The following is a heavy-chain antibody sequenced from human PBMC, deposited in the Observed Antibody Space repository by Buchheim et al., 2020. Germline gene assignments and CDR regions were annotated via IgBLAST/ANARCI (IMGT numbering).Heavy chain of an antibody. CDR2: INQDGSEK. Sequence: EVQLVESGGGLVQPGGSLRLSCAASGFTYSTSWMSWVRQAPGKGLEWVANINQDGSEKYYVDSVKGRFTISRDNAKNSLSLQMSSLRPEDTAVYYCARVWAAAGIVFDSWGQGTL. D-gene: IGHD6-13*01. J-gene: IGHJ4*02. CDR1: GFTYSTSW. CDR3: ARVWAAAGIVFDS. V-gene: IGHV3-7*01.